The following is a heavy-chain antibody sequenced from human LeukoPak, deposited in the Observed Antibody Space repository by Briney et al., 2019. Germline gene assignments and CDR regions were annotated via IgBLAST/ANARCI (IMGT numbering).Heavy chain of an antibody. J-gene: IGHJ4*02. Sequence: PGGSLRLSCTASGFTFGDYAMSWVRQAPGKGLEWVGFIRSKAYGGTTEYAASVKGRFTISRDDSKSIAYLQMNSLKTEDTAVYYCTRDNAYYYGSGSYYSLFFDYWGQGTLVTVSS. V-gene: IGHV3-49*04. D-gene: IGHD3-10*01. CDR3: TRDNAYYYGSGSYYSLFFDY. CDR2: IRSKAYGGTT. CDR1: GFTFGDYA.